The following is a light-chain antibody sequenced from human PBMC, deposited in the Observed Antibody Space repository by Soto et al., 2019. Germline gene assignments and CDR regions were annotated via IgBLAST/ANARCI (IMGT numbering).Light chain of an antibody. CDR1: QSINSW. Sequence: STPAGDRVTNTCRASQSINSWLAWYQQKPGKAPKLLIYKASTLKSGVPSRFSGSGSGTEFTLTISGLQPDDFATYYCQHYNSYSEAFGQRSMADVK. CDR3: QHYNSYSEA. J-gene: IGKJ1*01. V-gene: IGKV1-5*03. CDR2: KAS.